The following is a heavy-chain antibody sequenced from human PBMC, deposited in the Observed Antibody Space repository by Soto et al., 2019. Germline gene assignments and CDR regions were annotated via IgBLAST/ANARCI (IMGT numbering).Heavy chain of an antibody. CDR2: IIPIFGTA. V-gene: IGHV1-69*12. CDR1: GGTFSSYA. J-gene: IGHJ4*02. Sequence: QVQLVQSGAEVKKPGSSVKVSCKASGGTFSSYAISWVRQAPGQGLEWMGGIIPIFGTANYAQKFQGRVTLTADESTRTACLELSSLRSEDTAVYYCARDPPFERSGGGWRSLWGQGTLVTVSS. D-gene: IGHD2-15*01. CDR3: ARDPPFERSGGGWRSL.